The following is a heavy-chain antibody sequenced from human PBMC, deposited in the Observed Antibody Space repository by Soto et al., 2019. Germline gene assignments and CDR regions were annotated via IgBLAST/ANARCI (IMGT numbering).Heavy chain of an antibody. V-gene: IGHV3-20*04. D-gene: IGHD3-10*01. Sequence: GGSLRLSCSASGFTFSSYAMSWVRQAPGKGLEWVSGISWNSGSIGYADSVKGRFTISRDNAKNTLYLQMNSLRAEDTAVYYCTRDSFRSSIYYGMDVWGQGTTVTVSS. CDR2: ISWNSGSI. J-gene: IGHJ6*02. CDR3: TRDSFRSSIYYGMDV. CDR1: GFTFSSYA.